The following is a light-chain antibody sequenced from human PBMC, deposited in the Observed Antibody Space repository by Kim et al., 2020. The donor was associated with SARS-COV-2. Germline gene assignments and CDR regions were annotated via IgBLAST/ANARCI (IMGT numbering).Light chain of an antibody. Sequence: ASCGDRVSLTCRASQGIRKYVAWYQQKPGKVPTLLLYGVSALQSGVPSRFRGSGSETDFTLTISSLRPEDVATYYCQKYNGAPWAFGQGTKVDIK. V-gene: IGKV1-27*01. CDR2: GVS. CDR3: QKYNGAPWA. J-gene: IGKJ1*01. CDR1: QGIRKY.